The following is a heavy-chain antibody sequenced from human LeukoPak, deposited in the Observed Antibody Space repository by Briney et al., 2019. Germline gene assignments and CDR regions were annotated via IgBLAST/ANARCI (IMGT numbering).Heavy chain of an antibody. V-gene: IGHV3-9*01. CDR2: ISWNSGSI. Sequence: GRSLRLSCAASGFTFDDYAMHWVRQAPGKGLEWVSGISWNSGSIGYADSVKGRFTISRDNAKNSLYLQMNSLRAEDTALYYCAKVAYYYDSSMHYFDYWGQGTLVTVSS. J-gene: IGHJ4*02. CDR3: AKVAYYYDSSMHYFDY. CDR1: GFTFDDYA. D-gene: IGHD3-22*01.